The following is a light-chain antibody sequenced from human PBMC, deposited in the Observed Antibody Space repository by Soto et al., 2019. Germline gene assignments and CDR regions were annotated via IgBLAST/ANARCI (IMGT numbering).Light chain of an antibody. V-gene: IGKV3-11*01. Sequence: EIVFTQSPATLSLSPGERATLSCRASQSVSSYLAWYQQKPGQAPRLLIYDASKRATGIPARFSGSGFGTNHTLTNSSLRAGDFAGYFRQQRNQWRTVGQGTKVEIK. CDR2: DAS. CDR1: QSVSSY. J-gene: IGKJ1*01. CDR3: QQRNQWRT.